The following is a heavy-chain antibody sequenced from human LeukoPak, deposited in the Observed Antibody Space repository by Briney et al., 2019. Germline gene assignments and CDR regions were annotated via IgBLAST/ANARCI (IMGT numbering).Heavy chain of an antibody. D-gene: IGHD1-1*01. J-gene: IGHJ3*02. CDR1: GFSFSSYT. Sequence: PGGSLRLSCAASGFSFSSYTMNWVRQAPGKGLVWLSRINGDGSSTRYADSVKGRFTISRDNAKNTLYLQMNSLRAEDTAVYYCARGGLNALEAFDIWGQGTLVTVCS. CDR3: ARGGLNALEAFDI. CDR2: INGDGSST. V-gene: IGHV3-74*01.